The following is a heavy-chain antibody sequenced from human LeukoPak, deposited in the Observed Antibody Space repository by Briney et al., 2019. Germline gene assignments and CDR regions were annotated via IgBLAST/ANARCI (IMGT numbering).Heavy chain of an antibody. CDR1: GFTFAGYA. J-gene: IGHJ4*02. CDR3: TNTFMSAAGTTV. Sequence: GGSLRLSCAASGFTFAGYAMTWVRQAPGKGLVWVSRINSDGSYTTYADSVKGRFTISRDNTKNTLYLQMNSLRTEDTAVYYCTNTFMSAAGTTVWGQGTLVTVSS. V-gene: IGHV3-74*01. CDR2: INSDGSYT. D-gene: IGHD6-13*01.